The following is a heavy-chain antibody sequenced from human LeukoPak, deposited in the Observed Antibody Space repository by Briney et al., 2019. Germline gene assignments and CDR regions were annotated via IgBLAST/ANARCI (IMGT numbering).Heavy chain of an antibody. CDR1: GVSLSGFY. Sequence: SETLSLTCSVYGVSLSGFYWSWIRQSPEKGLEWIGEINHNGNTNYNPSLKSRITVSVDTSKNQFSLKLDSVTAADTAVYYCARRRLYADGQWGYFQHWGQGTLVTVSS. J-gene: IGHJ1*01. D-gene: IGHD4-17*01. CDR2: INHNGNT. V-gene: IGHV4-34*01. CDR3: ARRRLYADGQWGYFQH.